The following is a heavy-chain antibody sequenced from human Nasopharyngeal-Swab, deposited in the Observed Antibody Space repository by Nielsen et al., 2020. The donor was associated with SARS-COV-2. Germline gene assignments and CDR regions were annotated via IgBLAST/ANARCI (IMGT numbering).Heavy chain of an antibody. V-gene: IGHV4-31*03. CDR1: GGSIGSGGYY. J-gene: IGHJ4*02. CDR2: IYYSGST. D-gene: IGHD3-3*01. Sequence: SETLSLTCTVSGGSIGSGGYYWSWIRQHPGKGLEWIGYIYYSGSTYYNPSLKSRVTISVDTSKNQFSLKLSSVTAADTAVYYCARANRSGIFGVVLNFDYWGQGTLVTVSS. CDR3: ARANRSGIFGVVLNFDY.